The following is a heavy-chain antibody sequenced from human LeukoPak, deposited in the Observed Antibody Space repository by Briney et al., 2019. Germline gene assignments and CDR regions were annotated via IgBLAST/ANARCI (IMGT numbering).Heavy chain of an antibody. D-gene: IGHD6-13*01. J-gene: IGHJ4*02. CDR1: GYTFTSYG. CDR2: ISAYNGNT. V-gene: IGHV1-18*01. Sequence: ASVTVSCKASGYTFTSYGISWVRQAPGQGLEWMGWISAYNGNTNYAQKLQGRVTMTTDTSTSTAYMELRSLRSDDTAVYYCARDGGRRGRSIAAAGTTYYWGQGTLVTVSS. CDR3: ARDGGRRGRSIAAAGTTYY.